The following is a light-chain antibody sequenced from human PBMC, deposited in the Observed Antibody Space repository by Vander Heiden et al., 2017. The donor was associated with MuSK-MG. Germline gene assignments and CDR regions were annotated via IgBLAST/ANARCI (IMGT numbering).Light chain of an antibody. Sequence: EIVLTQSPGTLSLSPGERATLSCRASQSVRSSYLAWYQQKPGQAPRLLIYGASSRATGIPDRFSGSGSGTDFTLTITRLEPEDFAVYYCQHYVSSPWTFGQGTNVEIK. V-gene: IGKV3-20*01. CDR3: QHYVSSPWT. J-gene: IGKJ1*01. CDR1: QSVRSSY. CDR2: GAS.